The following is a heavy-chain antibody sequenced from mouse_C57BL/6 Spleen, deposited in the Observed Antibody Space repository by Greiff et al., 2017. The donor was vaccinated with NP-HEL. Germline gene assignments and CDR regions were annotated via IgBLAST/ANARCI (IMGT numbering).Heavy chain of an antibody. J-gene: IGHJ4*01. D-gene: IGHD2-4*01. CDR3: AKSYDYDATTKASYAMDY. V-gene: IGHV2-5*01. Sequence: QVQLKQSGPGLVQPSQSLSITCTVSGFSLTSYGVHWVRQSPGKGLEWLGVIWRGGSTDYNAAFMSRLSITKDNSKSQVFFKMNSLQADDTAIYYCAKSYDYDATTKASYAMDYWGQGTSVTVSS. CDR2: IWRGGST. CDR1: GFSLTSYG.